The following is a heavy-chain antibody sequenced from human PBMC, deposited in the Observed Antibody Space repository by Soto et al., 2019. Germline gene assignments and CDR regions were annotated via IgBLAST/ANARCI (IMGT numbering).Heavy chain of an antibody. D-gene: IGHD3-10*01. CDR2: IERGGST. V-gene: IGHV4-34*02. Sequence: QVQLQQWGAGLLKPSETLSLTCAVYGGSFSGYYWSWVRQPPGKGLEWIGEIERGGSTNYNPSLMRRVAISVDTSKNQFSLKVNSVTAADTAVYYCARGYGSGSYWAYWGQGTLVTVSS. CDR3: ARGYGSGSYWAY. J-gene: IGHJ4*02. CDR1: GGSFSGYY.